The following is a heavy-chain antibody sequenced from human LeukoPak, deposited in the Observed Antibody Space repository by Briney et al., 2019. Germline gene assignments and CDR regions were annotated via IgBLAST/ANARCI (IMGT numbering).Heavy chain of an antibody. Sequence: GGSLRLSCAASGFTFSSYSMNWVRQAPGKGLEWVSYISSSGSSIYYADSVKGRFTISRDNSKNTLYLQMNSLRAEDTAVYYCASIFYDILTGDFDYWGQGTLVTVSS. V-gene: IGHV3-48*01. J-gene: IGHJ4*02. CDR3: ASIFYDILTGDFDY. D-gene: IGHD3-9*01. CDR2: ISSSGSSI. CDR1: GFTFSSYS.